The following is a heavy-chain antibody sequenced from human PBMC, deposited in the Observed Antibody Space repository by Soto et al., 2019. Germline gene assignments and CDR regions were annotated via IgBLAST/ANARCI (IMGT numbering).Heavy chain of an antibody. V-gene: IGHV3-23*01. CDR1: GFTFSTYA. D-gene: IGHD3-16*02. Sequence: EVQLLESGGGLVQPGGSLRLSCAASGFTFSTYAMSWVRQAPGKGLEWVSAISGSGGSTYYADSVKGRFTISRDSSKNTLYLQMNSLRAEDTAVYYCATGNCDFVWGSYRLPNYFDYWGQGTLVTVSS. CDR3: ATGNCDFVWGSYRLPNYFDY. J-gene: IGHJ4*02. CDR2: ISGSGGST.